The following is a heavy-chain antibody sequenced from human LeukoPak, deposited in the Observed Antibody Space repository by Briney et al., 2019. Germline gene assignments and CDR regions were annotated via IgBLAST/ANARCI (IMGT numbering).Heavy chain of an antibody. CDR1: GFTFSSYV. CDR3: AKDHRRYYYDSTGYYFDY. J-gene: IGHJ4*02. CDR2: ISYDGGNE. Sequence: QAGRSLRLSCAASGFTFSSYVMHWVRQDPGKGLEWVAIISYDGGNEYYADSVKGRFTISRDNSKNTLYLQMNSLRAEDTAVYYCAKDHRRYYYDSTGYYFDYWGQGTLVTVSS. D-gene: IGHD3-22*01. V-gene: IGHV3-30*18.